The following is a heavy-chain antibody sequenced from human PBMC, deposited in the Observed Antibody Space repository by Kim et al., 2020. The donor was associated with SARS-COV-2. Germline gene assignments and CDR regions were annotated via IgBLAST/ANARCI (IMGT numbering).Heavy chain of an antibody. J-gene: IGHJ1*01. D-gene: IGHD3-10*01. CDR2: GRKT. V-gene: IGHV3-74*01. Sequence: GRKTCCAGAVNGRFTVSRDNAKNTLDLQMNSLRAEDTAVYYCARDLTGASYWGQGTLVTVSS. CDR3: ARDLTGASY.